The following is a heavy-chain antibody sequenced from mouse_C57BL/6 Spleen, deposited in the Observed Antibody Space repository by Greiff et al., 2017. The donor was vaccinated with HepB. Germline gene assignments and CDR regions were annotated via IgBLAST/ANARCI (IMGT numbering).Heavy chain of an antibody. Sequence: QVQLQQPGAELVRPGSSVKLSCKASGYTFTSYWMHWVKQRPIQGLEWIGNIDPSDSETHYNQKFKDKATLTVDKSSSTAYMQLSSLTSEDSAVYYCARLARSSYFDYWGQGTTLTVSS. V-gene: IGHV1-52*01. CDR3: ARLARSSYFDY. J-gene: IGHJ2*01. D-gene: IGHD1-1*01. CDR2: IDPSDSET. CDR1: GYTFTSYW.